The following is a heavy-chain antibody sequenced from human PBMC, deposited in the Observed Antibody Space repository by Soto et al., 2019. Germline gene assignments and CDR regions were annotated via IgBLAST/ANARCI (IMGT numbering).Heavy chain of an antibody. V-gene: IGHV1-58*02. Sequence: QMQLVQSGPEVKKPGTSVKVSCKASGFTFTSSAMQWVRQARGQRLEWIGWIVVGSGNTNYAQKFQERVTITRDMSTSPAYMELSSLRSEDTAVYYCAALVPNDRYGFTFDYWGQGTLVTVSS. J-gene: IGHJ4*02. CDR1: GFTFTSSA. D-gene: IGHD5-18*01. CDR2: IVVGSGNT. CDR3: AALVPNDRYGFTFDY.